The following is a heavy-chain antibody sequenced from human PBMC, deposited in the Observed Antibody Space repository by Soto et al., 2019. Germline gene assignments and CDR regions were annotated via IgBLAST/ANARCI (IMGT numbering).Heavy chain of an antibody. Sequence: PGECLTSSCTCSGYSFTHYWIGWVRQMPGKGLEWMGIIYPGDSDTRYSPSFQGQVTISVDKSISTAYLQWRSLKASDSGMYYCARSRITGSTWTFDYWGQETLVTVSS. V-gene: IGHV5-51*01. CDR1: GYSFTHYW. D-gene: IGHD1-20*01. J-gene: IGHJ4*02. CDR2: IYPGDSDT. CDR3: ARSRITGSTWTFDY.